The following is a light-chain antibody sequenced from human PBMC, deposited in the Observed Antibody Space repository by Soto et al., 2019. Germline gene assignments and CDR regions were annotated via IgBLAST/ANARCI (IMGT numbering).Light chain of an antibody. CDR1: QSISPY. V-gene: IGKV1-5*03. CDR2: RAS. J-gene: IGKJ1*01. Sequence: DIQMTQSPSTLSASVGDRVTITCRASQSISPYLAWYQQKPGKAPKLLIYRASSLESGVPSRFSGSGSGTEFTLTISSLQPDDFATYYCQQYDSYLWTFGQGTRVEI. CDR3: QQYDSYLWT.